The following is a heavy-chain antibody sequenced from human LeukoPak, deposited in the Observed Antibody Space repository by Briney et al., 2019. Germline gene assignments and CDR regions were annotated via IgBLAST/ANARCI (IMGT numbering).Heavy chain of an antibody. CDR3: AKDLSVAGTEGFDY. CDR2: IRWNSGSI. V-gene: IGHV3-9*01. Sequence: GRSLRLSCAASGFTFDEFAMHGVRQVPGKGLEWVSGIRWNSGSIGYADSVKGRFTISRENAKNSLYLQMKSLRAEVTALYYCAKDLSVAGTEGFDYWGQGTLVTVSS. D-gene: IGHD6-19*01. CDR1: GFTFDEFA. J-gene: IGHJ4*02.